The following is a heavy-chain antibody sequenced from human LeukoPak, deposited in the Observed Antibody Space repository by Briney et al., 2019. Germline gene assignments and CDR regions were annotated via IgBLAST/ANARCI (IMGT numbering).Heavy chain of an antibody. CDR1: GFTFSSYA. Sequence: GGSLRLSCAASGFTFSSYAMSWVRQAPGKGLEWVARIKSESDGGTTDYAAPVKGRFTISRDDSKNTLYLQMNSLKTDDTALYYCTTRRVDTGVVTGDFWGQGTLVTVSS. J-gene: IGHJ4*02. V-gene: IGHV3-15*01. D-gene: IGHD2-21*02. CDR3: TTRRVDTGVVTGDF. CDR2: IKSESDGGTT.